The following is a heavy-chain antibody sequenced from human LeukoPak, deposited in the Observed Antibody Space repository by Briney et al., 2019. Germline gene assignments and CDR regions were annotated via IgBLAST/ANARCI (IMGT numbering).Heavy chain of an antibody. CDR2: IYHSGST. V-gene: IGHV4-39*07. J-gene: IGHJ4*02. Sequence: SETLSLTCTVSGGSISSSSYYWGWIRQPPGKGLEWIGSIYHSGSTYYNPSLKSRVTISVDTSKNQFSLKLSSVTAADTAVYYCARWMEYSSGWVDYWGQGTLVTVSS. CDR1: GGSISSSSYY. CDR3: ARWMEYSSGWVDY. D-gene: IGHD6-19*01.